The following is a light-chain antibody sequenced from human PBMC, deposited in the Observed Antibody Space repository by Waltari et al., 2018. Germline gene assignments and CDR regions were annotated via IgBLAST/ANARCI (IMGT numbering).Light chain of an antibody. V-gene: IGLV1-44*01. Sequence: QSVLIQPPSASGTPGQRVTVSCSGSNSNIGRNSVNWYQQVPGTAPNLLIYRDNQRPSGVPDRFSGSKSGTSASLAISGLQSEDETDYYCAVWDDSLRGWVFGGGTKVTVL. CDR3: AVWDDSLRGWV. CDR1: NSNIGRNS. J-gene: IGLJ3*02. CDR2: RDN.